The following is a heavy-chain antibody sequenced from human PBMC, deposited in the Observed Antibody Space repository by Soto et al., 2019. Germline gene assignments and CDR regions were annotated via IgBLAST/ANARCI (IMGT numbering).Heavy chain of an antibody. CDR3: ARDPPDFNSGLDY. Sequence: SQTLSLPCAISGDSVSNKGATWNWVRLSPSRGLEWLGRTYYRSKWNYDYAISVKSRISINPDTSKNQFSLQLNSVTPEDTAVYYCARDPPDFNSGLDYWGQGTVVNVS. CDR1: GDSVSNKGAT. V-gene: IGHV6-1*01. CDR2: TYYRSKWNY. D-gene: IGHD1-26*01. J-gene: IGHJ4*02.